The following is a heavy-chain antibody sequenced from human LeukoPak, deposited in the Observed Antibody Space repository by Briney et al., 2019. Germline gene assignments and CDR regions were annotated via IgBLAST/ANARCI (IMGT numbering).Heavy chain of an antibody. CDR1: GFTFSSYG. D-gene: IGHD4-17*01. Sequence: GGSLRLSCAASGFTFSSYGMHWVRQAPGKGLEWVSSISSSSSYIYYADSVKGRFTISRDNAKNSLYLQMNSLRAEDTAVYYCARNFESGDYGTGSYDAAFDIWGQGTMVTVSS. V-gene: IGHV3-21*01. CDR3: ARNFESGDYGTGSYDAAFDI. J-gene: IGHJ3*02. CDR2: ISSSSSYI.